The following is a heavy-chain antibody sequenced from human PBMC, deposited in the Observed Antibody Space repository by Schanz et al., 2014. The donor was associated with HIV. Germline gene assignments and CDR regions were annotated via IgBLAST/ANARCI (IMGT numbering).Heavy chain of an antibody. CDR2: ISGYTGNT. CDR3: ARDSRTYYDSGTYYTAFDY. CDR1: GGTFMTYA. D-gene: IGHD3-10*01. V-gene: IGHV1-18*01. Sequence: QVQLVQSGAEVKKPGSSVKVSCKASGGTFMTYAISWVRQAPGQGLEWMGWISGYTGNTKYSQNFQGRVTMTTDTSTNTAYMELRSLRSDDTAVYYCARDSRTYYDSGTYYTAFDYWGQGTLVTVSS. J-gene: IGHJ4*02.